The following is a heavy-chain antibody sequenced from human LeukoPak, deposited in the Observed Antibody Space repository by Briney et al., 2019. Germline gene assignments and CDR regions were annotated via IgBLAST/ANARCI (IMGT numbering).Heavy chain of an antibody. Sequence: SETLSLTCTVSGGSISSGGYYWSWIRQHPGKGLEWIGYIYYSGSTYYSPSLKSRVTISVDTSKNQFSLKLSSVTAADTAVYYCARFWSQGYCSGGSCYPPYFDYWGQGTLVTVSS. CDR3: ARFWSQGYCSGGSCYPPYFDY. V-gene: IGHV4-31*03. D-gene: IGHD2-15*01. CDR1: GGSISSGGYY. CDR2: IYYSGST. J-gene: IGHJ4*02.